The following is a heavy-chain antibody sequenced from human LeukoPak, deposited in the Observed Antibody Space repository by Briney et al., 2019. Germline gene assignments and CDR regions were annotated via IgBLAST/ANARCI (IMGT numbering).Heavy chain of an antibody. J-gene: IGHJ4*02. V-gene: IGHV4-4*07. CDR2: IYTSGST. CDR1: GGSISSYY. CDR3: ARDLRAYGGNSLIVFSPKGPGRTFDY. D-gene: IGHD4-23*01. Sequence: SETLSLTCTVSGGSISSYYWSWIRQPAGKGLEWIGRIYTSGSTNYNPSLKSRVTMSVDTSKNQFSLKLSSVTAADTAVYYCARDLRAYGGNSLIVFSPKGPGRTFDYWGQGTLVTVSS.